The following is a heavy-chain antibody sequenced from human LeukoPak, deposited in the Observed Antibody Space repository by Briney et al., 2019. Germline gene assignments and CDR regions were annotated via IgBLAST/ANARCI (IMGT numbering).Heavy chain of an antibody. V-gene: IGHV3-33*01. J-gene: IGHJ5*02. CDR3: ARGHLRYFDLSLGPAGFDP. CDR1: GFTFSSYG. D-gene: IGHD3-9*01. Sequence: GGSLRLSCAASGFTFSSYGMHWVRQAPGKGLEWVAVIWYGGSNKYYADSVKGRFTISRDNSKNTLYLQMNSLRAEDTAVYYCARGHLRYFDLSLGPAGFDPWGQGTLVTVSS. CDR2: IWYGGSNK.